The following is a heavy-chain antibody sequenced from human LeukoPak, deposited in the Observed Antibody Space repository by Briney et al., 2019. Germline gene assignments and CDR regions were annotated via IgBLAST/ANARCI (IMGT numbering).Heavy chain of an antibody. CDR2: ITGNSNYI. D-gene: IGHD3-10*01. CDR3: ARDRVSGSGSIDY. CDR1: GFTFSTYW. J-gene: IGHJ4*02. V-gene: IGHV3-21*01. Sequence: GGSLRLSCAASGFTFSTYWMSWVRQVPGKGLEWVSFITGNSNYIYYADSVKGRFTISRDNTKNSLYLQMNSLRVEDTAVYYCARDRVSGSGSIDYWGQGTLVTVSS.